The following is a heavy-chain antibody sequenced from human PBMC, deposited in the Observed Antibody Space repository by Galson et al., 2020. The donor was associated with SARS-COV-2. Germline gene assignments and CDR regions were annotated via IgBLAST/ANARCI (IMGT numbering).Heavy chain of an antibody. CDR3: ARHEFKYSSGWYYYYGMDV. D-gene: IGHD6-19*01. V-gene: IGHV5-51*01. CDR2: IYPGDSDT. Sequence: GESLKISCKGSGYSFTSYWIGWVRQMPGKGLEWMGIIYPGDSDTRYSPSFQGQVTISADKSISTAYLQWSSLKASDTAMYYCARHEFKYSSGWYYYYGMDVWGQGTTVTVSS. J-gene: IGHJ6*02. CDR1: GYSFTSYW.